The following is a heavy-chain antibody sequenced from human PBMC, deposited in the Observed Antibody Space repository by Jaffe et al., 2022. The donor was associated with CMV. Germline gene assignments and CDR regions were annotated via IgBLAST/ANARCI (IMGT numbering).Heavy chain of an antibody. D-gene: IGHD3-10*01. CDR3: ARNRAHRVEGPLQYYYYFGLDV. Sequence: QVQLQESGPGLVKPSETLSLTCTISHGSITSYSWSWIRQSPERGLEWIGDVSYGGTSNYNPTLKRRVTISLDKSKNQFSLRLNSVTAADTAVYFCARNRAHRVEGPLQYYYYFGLDVWGQGTTVTVSS. V-gene: IGHV4-59*01. J-gene: IGHJ6*02. CDR1: HGSITSYS. CDR2: VSYGGTS.